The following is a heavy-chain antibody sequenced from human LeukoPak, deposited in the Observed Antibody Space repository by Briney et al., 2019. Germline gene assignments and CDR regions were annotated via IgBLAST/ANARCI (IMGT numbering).Heavy chain of an antibody. J-gene: IGHJ6*04. CDR3: ARCGSGSYYTYYYYGMDV. Sequence: SETLSLTCAVSGYSISSGYYWGWIRQPPGKGLEWIGSIYHSGSTYYNPSLKSRVTISVDTSKNQFSLKLSSVTAADTAVYYRARCGSGSYYTYYYYGMDVWGKGTTVTVSS. D-gene: IGHD3-10*01. CDR2: IYHSGST. V-gene: IGHV4-38-2*01. CDR1: GYSISSGYY.